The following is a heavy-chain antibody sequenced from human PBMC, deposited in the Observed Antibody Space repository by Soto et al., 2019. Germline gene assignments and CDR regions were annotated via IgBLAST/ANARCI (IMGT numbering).Heavy chain of an antibody. CDR1: GASITTYY. CDR3: ARDLKEYCSDGKCNWFDP. CDR2: ISYSGST. D-gene: IGHD2-15*01. J-gene: IGHJ5*02. V-gene: IGHV4-59*01. Sequence: SETLSLTCTVSGASITTYYWSWIRQPPGKGLEWIGYISYSGSTDYNPSLKSRVTISFDASKNQISLQVRSATAADAAVYFCARDLKEYCSDGKCNWFDPWGQGTLVTVSS.